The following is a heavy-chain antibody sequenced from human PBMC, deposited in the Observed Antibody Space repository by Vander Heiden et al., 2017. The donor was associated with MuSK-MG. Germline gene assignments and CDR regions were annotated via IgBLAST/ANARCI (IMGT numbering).Heavy chain of an antibody. V-gene: IGHV4-39*01. CDR2: SYYSGST. D-gene: IGHD7-27*01. CDR1: GGSISSSSHY. Sequence: QLQLQESGPGLVKPSETLSLTCTVSGGSISSSSHYWGWIRQPPGKGLEWIGSSYYSGSTYYNPALKSRVTISVDTSKNQFSLKLSSVTAADTAVYYCARHVPTRAWGAFDIWGQGTMVTVSS. CDR3: ARHVPTRAWGAFDI. J-gene: IGHJ3*02.